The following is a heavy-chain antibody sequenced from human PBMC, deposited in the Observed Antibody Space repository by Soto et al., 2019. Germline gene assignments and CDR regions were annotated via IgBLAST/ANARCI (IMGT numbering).Heavy chain of an antibody. V-gene: IGHV3-33*01. Sequence: VGSLRLSCAASGFTFSSYGMHWVRQAPGKGLEWVAVIWYDGSNKYYADSVKGRFTISRDNSKNTLYLQMNSLRAEDTAVYYCASHKGDYGPTFDYWGQGTLVTVSS. CDR3: ASHKGDYGPTFDY. J-gene: IGHJ4*02. D-gene: IGHD4-17*01. CDR2: IWYDGSNK. CDR1: GFTFSSYG.